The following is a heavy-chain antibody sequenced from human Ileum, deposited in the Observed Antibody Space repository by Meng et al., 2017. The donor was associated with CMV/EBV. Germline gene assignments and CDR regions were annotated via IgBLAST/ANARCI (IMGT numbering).Heavy chain of an antibody. Sequence: GESLKISCAASAFTFSSYWMNWVRQAPGKGLEWVANIKQDGSEKYYVDSVKGRFTISRDNAKNSLYLQMNSLRAEDTAVYYCATSRTFDYWGQGKLVNGAS. V-gene: IGHV3-7*01. CDR1: AFTFSSYW. J-gene: IGHJ4*02. CDR2: IKQDGSEK. CDR3: ATSRTFDY. D-gene: IGHD6-13*01.